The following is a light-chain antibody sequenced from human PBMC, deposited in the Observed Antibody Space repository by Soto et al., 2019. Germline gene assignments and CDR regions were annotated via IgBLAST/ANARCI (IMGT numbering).Light chain of an antibody. Sequence: QSVLTRPPSVSGAPGQRVTISCTGSRSNIGAGYDVHWYQQLPGTAPKLLIYGTNNRPSGVPDRFSGSKSGMSASLAITGLQAADEANYYCQSYDNILSGARVFGGGTQLTVL. CDR1: RSNIGAGYD. CDR3: QSYDNILSGARV. CDR2: GTN. J-gene: IGLJ3*02. V-gene: IGLV1-40*01.